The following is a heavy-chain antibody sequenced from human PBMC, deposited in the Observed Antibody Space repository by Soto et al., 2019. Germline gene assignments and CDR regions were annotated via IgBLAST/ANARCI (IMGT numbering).Heavy chain of an antibody. CDR1: GFAFSSYA. CDR3: AKVTHLSGFGELRAFDY. V-gene: IGHV3-23*01. D-gene: IGHD3-10*01. Sequence: EVQLLESGGGLVQPGGSLRLSCAASGFAFSSYAMSWVRQAPGKGLDWVSAISGSGGSTNYADSVKGRFTISRDTSKSTLFLQMSSLRAEDTAVYYCAKVTHLSGFGELRAFDYWGPGTLVTVSS. CDR2: ISGSGGST. J-gene: IGHJ4*02.